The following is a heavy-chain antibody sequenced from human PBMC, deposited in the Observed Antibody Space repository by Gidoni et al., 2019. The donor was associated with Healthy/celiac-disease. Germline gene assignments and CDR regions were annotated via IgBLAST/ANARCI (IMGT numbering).Heavy chain of an antibody. Sequence: EVQLVESGGGLVQPGGSLRLSCAASGFTVSSNYMSWVRQAPGKGLEWVSVIYSGGSTYYADSVKGRFTISRDNSKNTLYLQMNSLRAEDTAVYYCARDKGAAYYYGSGNDAFDIWGQGTMVTVSS. CDR3: ARDKGAAYYYGSGNDAFDI. J-gene: IGHJ3*02. CDR1: GFTVSSNY. CDR2: IYSGGST. V-gene: IGHV3-66*02. D-gene: IGHD3-10*01.